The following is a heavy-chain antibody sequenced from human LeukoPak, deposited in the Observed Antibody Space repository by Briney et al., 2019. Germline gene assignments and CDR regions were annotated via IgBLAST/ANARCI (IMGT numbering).Heavy chain of an antibody. D-gene: IGHD6-19*01. Sequence: SETLSLTCAVYGGSFSGYYWSWIRQPPGKGLEWIGEIDHSGSTNYNPSLKSRVTISVDTSKNQFSLKLSSVTAADTAVYYCARRQWLVQKFDYWGQGTLVTVSS. CDR3: ARRQWLVQKFDY. V-gene: IGHV4-34*01. CDR1: GGSFSGYY. CDR2: IDHSGST. J-gene: IGHJ4*02.